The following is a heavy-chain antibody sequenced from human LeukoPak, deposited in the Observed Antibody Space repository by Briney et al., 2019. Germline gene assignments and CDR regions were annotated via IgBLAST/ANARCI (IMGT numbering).Heavy chain of an antibody. CDR1: GGSFSGYY. CDR3: ERGRRLRFLEWLNRYFDY. D-gene: IGHD3-3*01. J-gene: IGHJ4*02. CDR2: INHSGST. Sequence: SETLSLTCAVYGGSFSGYYWSWIRQPPGKGLEWIGEINHSGSTNYNPSLKSRVTISVDTSKNQFSLKLSSVTAADTAVYYCERGRRLRFLEWLNRYFDYWGQGTLVTVSS. V-gene: IGHV4-34*01.